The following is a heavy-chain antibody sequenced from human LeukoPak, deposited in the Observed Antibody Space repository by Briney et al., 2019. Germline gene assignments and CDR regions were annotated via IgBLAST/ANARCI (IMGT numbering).Heavy chain of an antibody. Sequence: PSETLSLTRTVAGGSISNYYWSWIRQPAGKGLEWIGRIHSSGSSKYNPSLESRVTMSVDTSKNQFALRLRSVTAADTAVYYCARHLWGAVDYFDYWGQGTLVTVSS. CDR1: GGSISNYY. V-gene: IGHV4-4*07. D-gene: IGHD6-19*01. J-gene: IGHJ4*02. CDR3: ARHLWGAVDYFDY. CDR2: IHSSGSS.